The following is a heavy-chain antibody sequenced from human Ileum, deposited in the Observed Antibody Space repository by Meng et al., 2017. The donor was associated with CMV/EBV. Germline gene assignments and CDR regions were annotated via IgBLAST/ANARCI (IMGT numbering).Heavy chain of an antibody. J-gene: IGHJ4*02. Sequence: VYGESFRGYYWSWIRQPPGKGLEWIGEINHSGSTNYNPSLKSRVTISVDTSKNQFSLKLSSVTAADTAVYYCARYCSSTSCYDYFDYWGQGTLVTVSS. V-gene: IGHV4-34*01. CDR2: INHSGST. CDR1: GESFRGYY. D-gene: IGHD2-2*01. CDR3: ARYCSSTSCYDYFDY.